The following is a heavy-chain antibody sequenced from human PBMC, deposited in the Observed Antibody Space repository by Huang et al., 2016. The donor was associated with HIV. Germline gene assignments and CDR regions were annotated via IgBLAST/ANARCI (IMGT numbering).Heavy chain of an antibody. Sequence: QLQLQESGPGLVKPSETLSLTCTVSGVSISNSRYYWGWIRQPPGKGLEYIGSIYYSGSTYYTPSLKRRITMSFDSSKNQFSLKLNSVTAADTAVYYCSRQDEKGYCAGDCSNHYYFGLDVWGHGTTVTVS. J-gene: IGHJ6*02. CDR1: GVSISNSRYY. CDR3: SRQDEKGYCAGDCSNHYYFGLDV. D-gene: IGHD2-21*02. V-gene: IGHV4-39*01. CDR2: IYYSGST.